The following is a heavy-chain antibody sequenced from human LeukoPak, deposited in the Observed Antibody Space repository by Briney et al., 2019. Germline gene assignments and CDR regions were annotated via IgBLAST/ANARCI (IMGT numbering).Heavy chain of an antibody. D-gene: IGHD2/OR15-2a*01. CDR3: ARDPILFDYYYMDV. V-gene: IGHV4-4*07. CDR2: IYTSGST. CDR1: GGSISSYY. J-gene: IGHJ6*03. Sequence: SETLSLTCTVSGGSISSYYWSWIRQPAGKGLEWIGRIYTSGSTNYNPSLKSRVTMSVDTSKNQFSLKLSSVTAADTAVYYCARDPILFDYYYMDVWGKGTTVTVSS.